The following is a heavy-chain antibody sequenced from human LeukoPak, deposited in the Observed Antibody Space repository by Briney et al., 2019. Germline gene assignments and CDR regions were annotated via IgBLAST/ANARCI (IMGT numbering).Heavy chain of an antibody. CDR1: GYTLTELS. Sequence: GASVKVSCKVSGYTLTELSMHWVRQAPGKGLEWMGGFDPEDGETIYAQKFQGRVTMTEDTSTDTAYMELSSLRSEDTAVYYCAVNYDILTGLDYWGQGTLVTVSS. D-gene: IGHD3-9*01. J-gene: IGHJ4*02. V-gene: IGHV1-24*01. CDR2: FDPEDGET. CDR3: AVNYDILTGLDY.